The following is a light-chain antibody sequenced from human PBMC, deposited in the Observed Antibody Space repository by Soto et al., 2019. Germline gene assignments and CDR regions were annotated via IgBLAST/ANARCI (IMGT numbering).Light chain of an antibody. Sequence: ETVLTQSPCTLSLSPGERATLSCRASQSVSSGYLAWYQQKPGQAPRLLIYGASSRATGIPDRFSGSGSGTDFTLTISRLEPEDFAVYYCQQYGGSPPYTFGHGTKLEIK. CDR1: QSVSSGY. V-gene: IGKV3-20*01. CDR3: QQYGGSPPYT. J-gene: IGKJ2*01. CDR2: GAS.